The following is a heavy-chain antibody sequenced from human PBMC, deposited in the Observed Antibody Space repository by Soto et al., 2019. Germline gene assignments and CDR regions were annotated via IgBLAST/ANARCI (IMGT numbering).Heavy chain of an antibody. D-gene: IGHD3-16*01. J-gene: IGHJ3*02. CDR2: IYPRDSDT. Sequence: PGESLKISCKGSGYIFTTYWIGWVRQMPGKGLEWMGTIYPRDSDTKYSPSFQGQVTISADKSISTAYLQWSSLKASDTAMYYCARTYAPHDEYNIWGKGTMGTGSS. V-gene: IGHV5-51*01. CDR1: GYIFTTYW. CDR3: ARTYAPHDEYNI.